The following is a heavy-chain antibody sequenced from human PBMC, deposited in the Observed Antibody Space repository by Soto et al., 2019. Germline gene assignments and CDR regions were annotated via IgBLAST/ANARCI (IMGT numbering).Heavy chain of an antibody. J-gene: IGHJ4*02. CDR2: IYRTGST. CDR3: ASRDPGTSVDY. Sequence: SDTMSLTCAVSGGSFTSNNWWTCFRQPPGQGLEWIGEIYRTGSTNYNPSLKSRVTISLDKSENQFSLKVTSLTAADTAVYYCASRDPGTSVDYWGQGTLVTVYS. V-gene: IGHV4-4*02. CDR1: GGSFTSNNW. D-gene: IGHD1-7*01.